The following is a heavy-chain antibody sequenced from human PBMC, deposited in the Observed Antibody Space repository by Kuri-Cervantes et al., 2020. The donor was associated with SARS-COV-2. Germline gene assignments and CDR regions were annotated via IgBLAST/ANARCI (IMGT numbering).Heavy chain of an antibody. CDR1: GYTFTSYD. D-gene: IGHD6-19*01. V-gene: IGHV1-8*01. CDR2: MNPNSGNT. CDR3: ARGQSGSGWYALRWYYGMDV. Sequence: ASVKVSCKASGYTFTSYDINWVRQATGQGLEWMGWMNPNSGNTGYAQKFQGRVTITRDTSASTAYMELSSLRSEDTAVYYCARGQSGSGWYALRWYYGMDVWGKGTTVTVSS. J-gene: IGHJ6*04.